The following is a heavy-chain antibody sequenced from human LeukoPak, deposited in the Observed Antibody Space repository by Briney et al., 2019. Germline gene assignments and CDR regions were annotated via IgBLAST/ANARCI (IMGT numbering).Heavy chain of an antibody. J-gene: IGHJ4*02. Sequence: PSETLSLTCAVYDGSFSGYYWSWIRQPPGKGLEWIGEINHSGSTNYNPSLKSRVTISVDTSKNQFSLKLSSVTAADTAVYYCARRGPYYDSSGPMYYFDYWGQGTLVTVSS. CDR3: ARRGPYYDSSGPMYYFDY. D-gene: IGHD3-22*01. V-gene: IGHV4-34*01. CDR2: INHSGST. CDR1: DGSFSGYY.